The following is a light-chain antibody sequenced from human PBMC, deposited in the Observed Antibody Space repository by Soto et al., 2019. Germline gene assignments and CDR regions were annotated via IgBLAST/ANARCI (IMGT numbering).Light chain of an antibody. Sequence: EIVLTQSPGTLSLSPGERATLSCRASQSVSSSYLAWYQQEPGQAPRLLIYGASSRATGIPDRFSGSGSGTDFTLTISRLEPEDFAVYYCQQYGSSFGQGTKVEIK. CDR2: GAS. J-gene: IGKJ1*01. CDR1: QSVSSSY. CDR3: QQYGSS. V-gene: IGKV3-20*01.